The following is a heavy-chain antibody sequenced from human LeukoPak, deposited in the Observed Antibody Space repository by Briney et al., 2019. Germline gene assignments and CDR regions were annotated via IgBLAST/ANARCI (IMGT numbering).Heavy chain of an antibody. CDR2: IHPNSGGT. Sequence: ASVKVSCKASGNTLTGYYMHWVRQAPGQGLEWMGWIHPNSGGTNYAQKFQGRVTMTRDTSISTAYMELSRLRSDDTAVYYCARAYTSMGHKDHWGQGTLVTVSS. J-gene: IGHJ4*02. V-gene: IGHV1-2*02. D-gene: IGHD5-18*01. CDR1: GNTLTGYY. CDR3: ARAYTSMGHKDH.